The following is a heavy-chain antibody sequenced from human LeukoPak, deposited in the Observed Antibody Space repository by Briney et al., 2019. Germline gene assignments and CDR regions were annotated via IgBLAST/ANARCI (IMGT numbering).Heavy chain of an antibody. D-gene: IGHD3-10*01. CDR3: ARRGSGSYCYFDY. V-gene: IGHV3-21*01. CDR2: ISSSSSYI. CDR1: GFTFSSYS. J-gene: IGHJ4*02. Sequence: GGSLRLSCAASGFTFSSYSMNQVRQAPGKGLEWVSSISSSSSYIYYADSVKGRFTISRDDAKNSLYLQMNSLRAEDTAVYYCARRGSGSYCYFDYWGQGTLVTVSS.